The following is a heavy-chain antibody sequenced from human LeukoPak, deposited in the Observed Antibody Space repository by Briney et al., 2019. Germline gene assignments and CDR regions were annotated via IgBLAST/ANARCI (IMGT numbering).Heavy chain of an antibody. CDR2: INPSGGST. D-gene: IGHD6-19*01. CDR3: ARGPSGGWYGNSLGY. J-gene: IGHJ4*02. V-gene: IGHV1-46*01. CDR1: GYTFTSYY. Sequence: ASVKVSCKASGYTFTSYYMHWVRQAPGQGLEWMGIINPSGGSTSYAQKFQGRVTMTRDMSTSTVYMELSSLRSEDTAVYYCARGPSGGWYGNSLGYWGQGTLVTVCS.